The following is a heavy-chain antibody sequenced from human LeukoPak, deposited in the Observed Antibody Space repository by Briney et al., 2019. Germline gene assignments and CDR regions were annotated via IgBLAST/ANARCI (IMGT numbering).Heavy chain of an antibody. CDR2: MNPNSGNT. V-gene: IGHV1-8*01. CDR1: GYTFTSYD. J-gene: IGHJ6*03. D-gene: IGHD2-2*01. CDR3: ARRAWGLEDIVVVPAAMTPHYYYYMDV. Sequence: GASVKVSCKASGYTFTSYDINWVRQATGQGLEWMGWMNPNSGNTGYAQKFQGRVTMTRNASISTAYMELSSLRSEDTAVYYCARRAWGLEDIVVVPAAMTPHYYYYMDVWGKGTTVTISS.